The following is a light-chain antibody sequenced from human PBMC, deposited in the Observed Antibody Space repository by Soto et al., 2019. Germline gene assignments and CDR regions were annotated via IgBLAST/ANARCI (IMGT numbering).Light chain of an antibody. J-gene: IGKJ1*01. CDR3: QQSYSTSWT. Sequence: DIEMTQSPSSLSASVGDRVTITCRASQSISSYLNWYQQKPREAPKRLIYAASNLQSGVPSRFSGSGSGTHFTLTISSLQPEDFATYYCQQSYSTSWTFGQGTKVDI. V-gene: IGKV1-39*01. CDR1: QSISSY. CDR2: AAS.